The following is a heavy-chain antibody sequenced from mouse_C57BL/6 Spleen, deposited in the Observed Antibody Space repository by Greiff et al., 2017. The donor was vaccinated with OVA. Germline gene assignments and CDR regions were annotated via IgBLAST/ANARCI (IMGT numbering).Heavy chain of an antibody. CDR2: IYPGRGST. CDR3: AKLRLRGDAMDY. CDR1: GYTFTSYW. J-gene: IGHJ4*01. D-gene: IGHD3-2*02. V-gene: IGHV1-55*01. Sequence: QVQLQQSGAELVKPGASVKMSCKASGYTFTSYWITWVKQRPGPGLEWIGDIYPGRGSTNYNEKFKSKATLTVDTSSSTAYMQLSSLTSEDSAVYDCAKLRLRGDAMDYWGQGTSVTVSS.